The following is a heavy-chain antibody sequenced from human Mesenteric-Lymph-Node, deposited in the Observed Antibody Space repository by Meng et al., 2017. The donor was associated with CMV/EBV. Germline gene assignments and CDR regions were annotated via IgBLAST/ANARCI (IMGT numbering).Heavy chain of an antibody. J-gene: IGHJ4*02. CDR3: AKDYYDSSGYLFDY. Sequence: GESLKISCAASGFTFSSYAMHWVRQAPGKGLEWVAVISYDGSNKYYADSVKGRFTISRDNSKNTLYLQMNSLRAEDTALYYCAKDYYDSSGYLFDYWGQGTLVTVSS. CDR1: GFTFSSYA. CDR2: ISYDGSNK. V-gene: IGHV3-30-3*01. D-gene: IGHD3-22*01.